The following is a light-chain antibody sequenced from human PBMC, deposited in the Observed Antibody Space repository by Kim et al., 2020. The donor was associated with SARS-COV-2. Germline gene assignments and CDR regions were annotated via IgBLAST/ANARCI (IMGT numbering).Light chain of an antibody. Sequence: SVGDRVTNTCRASQSISSHLSWYQQKPGKAPKLLIYAASSLQSAVASRFSGSGSGTDFTLTISSLQPEDFATYYCQQGYSSPQITFGQGTRLEIK. CDR1: QSISSH. CDR2: AAS. V-gene: IGKV1-39*01. CDR3: QQGYSSPQIT. J-gene: IGKJ5*01.